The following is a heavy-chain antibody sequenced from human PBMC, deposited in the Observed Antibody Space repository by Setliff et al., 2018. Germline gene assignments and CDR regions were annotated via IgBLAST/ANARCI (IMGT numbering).Heavy chain of an antibody. Sequence: PSETLSLTCTVSGGSISSSSYYWGWIRQPPGKGLEWIGSIYYSGSTYYNPSLKSRVTISVDTSKNQFSLKLSSVTAADTAVYYCARGQATSSRSSLVYWGRGTLVTVSS. CDR2: IYYSGST. CDR1: GGSISSSSYY. V-gene: IGHV4-39*07. J-gene: IGHJ2*01. D-gene: IGHD6-6*01. CDR3: ARGQATSSRSSLVY.